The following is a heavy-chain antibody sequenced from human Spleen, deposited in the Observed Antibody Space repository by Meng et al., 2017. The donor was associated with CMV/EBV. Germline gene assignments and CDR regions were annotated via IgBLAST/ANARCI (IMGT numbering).Heavy chain of an antibody. CDR2: IYIGGST. J-gene: IGHJ3*01. CDR3: ARENQFNTFDF. D-gene: IGHD1-14*01. CDR1: GDSISSSSYY. Sequence: GGSLRLSCSVSGDSISSSSYYWGWVRQAPGKGLEWVSVIYIGGSTYYADSVKGRLTISRDNSKNTLYLQMNSLRAEDTAVYYCARENQFNTFDFWGQGTVVTVSS. V-gene: IGHV3-53*01.